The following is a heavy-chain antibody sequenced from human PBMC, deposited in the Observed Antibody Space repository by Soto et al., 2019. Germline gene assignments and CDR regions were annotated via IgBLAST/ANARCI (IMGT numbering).Heavy chain of an antibody. V-gene: IGHV4-39*01. J-gene: IGHJ4*02. Sequence: QLQLQASGPGLVXPSEXLSLSCTVSGGPISSNIYFWVWIRHPPGKGLEWIASISSSGSTYYNPSLKSRVTISVDTSKNQFSLKLTSVTAADTAXXXXXXXXXXXXXFDYWGQGTLVTVSS. CDR2: ISSSGST. CDR1: GGPISSNIYF. CDR3: XXXXXXXXXFDY.